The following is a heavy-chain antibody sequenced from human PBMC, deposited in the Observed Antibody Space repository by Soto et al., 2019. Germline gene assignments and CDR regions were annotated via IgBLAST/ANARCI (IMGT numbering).Heavy chain of an antibody. Sequence: QVQLVESGGGVVQPGRSLRLSCAASGFTFSSYGMHWVRQAPGKGLEWVAVIWYDGSNKYYADSVKGRFTISRDNSKNTLYLQMNSLRAEDTAVYYCARALRDSLYYYYMDVWGKGTTVTVSS. CDR2: IWYDGSNK. V-gene: IGHV3-33*01. CDR3: ARALRDSLYYYYMDV. J-gene: IGHJ6*03. CDR1: GFTFSSYG. D-gene: IGHD3-16*01.